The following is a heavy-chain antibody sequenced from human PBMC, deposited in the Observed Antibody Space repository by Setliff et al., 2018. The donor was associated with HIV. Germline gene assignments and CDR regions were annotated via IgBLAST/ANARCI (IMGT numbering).Heavy chain of an antibody. V-gene: IGHV1-69-2*01. CDR1: GYTFIDKY. CDR2: IDPENDET. J-gene: IGHJ4*02. D-gene: IGHD2-8*01. Sequence: KVSCKASGYTFIDKYMHWVRQAPGKGLHWMGRIDPENDETKYSQKFQVRFTMTADRSTDTAYMELSGLRSEDTAIYYCVLYSTGASRFDYWGQGTLVTVSS. CDR3: VLYSTGASRFDY.